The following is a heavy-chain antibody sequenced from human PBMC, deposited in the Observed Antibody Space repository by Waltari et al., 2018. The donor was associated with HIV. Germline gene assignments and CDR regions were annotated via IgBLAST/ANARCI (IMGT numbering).Heavy chain of an antibody. D-gene: IGHD5-18*01. J-gene: IGHJ4*02. V-gene: IGHV4-39*01. CDR2: NYYSGSP. CDR3: ARRHVDTALVRWGLDD. CDR1: GGSISRSSYF. Sequence: QLQLQESGPGLVKPSETLSLTCTVSGGSISRSSYFWDWIRQPPGHGLEWIGSNYYSGSPSYNPSLQSRVTISVATPKNQFALILSSVTAADTAVYYGARRHVDTALVRWGLDDWGQGTLVTVSS.